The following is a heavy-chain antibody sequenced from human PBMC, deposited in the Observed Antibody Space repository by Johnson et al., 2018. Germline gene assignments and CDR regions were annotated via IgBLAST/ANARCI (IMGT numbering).Heavy chain of an antibody. V-gene: IGHV3-23*04. D-gene: IGHD3-22*01. J-gene: IGHJ1*01. CDR2: ITGSGDDT. CDR3: ARNFDSSGYYPVY. CDR1: GFTFTNYA. Sequence: VQLVQSGGGLVQPGGCLRLSCAASGFTFTNYAMSWVRQAPWRGLEWVSAITGSGDDTHYADSVKGRFTISRDNSKNTVYLQMNSLSAEDTARYYCARNFDSSGYYPVYWGQGTLVTVSS.